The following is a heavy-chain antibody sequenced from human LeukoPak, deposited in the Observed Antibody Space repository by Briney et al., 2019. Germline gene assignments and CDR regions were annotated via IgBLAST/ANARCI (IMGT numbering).Heavy chain of an antibody. CDR2: VSPDGRGT. V-gene: IGHV3-74*03. CDR3: VRSVSGNYGRFDY. D-gene: IGHD1-26*01. CDR1: GFTFSNYW. J-gene: IGHJ4*02. Sequence: GGSMRLSCAASGFTFSNYWMHWVSQTPGKGLVWVSRVSPDGRGTTYADSVKGRFTISRDKDKSTFLQMNSLRAEDTAVYYCVRSVSGNYGRFDYWGQGTLVTVSS.